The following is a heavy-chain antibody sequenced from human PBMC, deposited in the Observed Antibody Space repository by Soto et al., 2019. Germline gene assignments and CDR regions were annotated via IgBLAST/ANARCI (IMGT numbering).Heavy chain of an antibody. D-gene: IGHD3-3*01. J-gene: IGHJ5*02. V-gene: IGHV1-8*01. CDR1: GYTFTSYD. Sequence: QVQLVQSGAEVKKPGASVKVSCKASGYTFTSYDINWVRQATGQGLEWMGWRNPNSGNTGYAQKFQGRVTMTRNPSISTAYMELSSLRSEDTAVYYCARGRGVLRFLEWTMNWFDPWGQGTLVTVSS. CDR3: ARGRGVLRFLEWTMNWFDP. CDR2: RNPNSGNT.